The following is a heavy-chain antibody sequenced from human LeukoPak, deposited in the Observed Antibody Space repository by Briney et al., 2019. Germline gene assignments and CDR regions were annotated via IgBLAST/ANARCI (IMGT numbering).Heavy chain of an antibody. CDR1: GFTFSSYS. CDR3: AKDEPIAAAGTVYYGMDV. CDR2: ISGSGGST. J-gene: IGHJ6*02. V-gene: IGHV3-23*01. D-gene: IGHD6-13*01. Sequence: GGSLRLSCAASGFTFSSYSMSWVRQAPGKGLEWVSAISGSGGSTYYADSVKGRFTISRDNSKNTLYLQMNSLRAEDTAVYYCAKDEPIAAAGTVYYGMDVWGQGTTVTVSS.